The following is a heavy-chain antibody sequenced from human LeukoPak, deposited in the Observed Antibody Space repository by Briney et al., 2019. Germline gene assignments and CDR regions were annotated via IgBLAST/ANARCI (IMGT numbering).Heavy chain of an antibody. Sequence: GGSLRLSCAASGFTVSSNYMSWVCQAAGKGLEWVGRIRNKANSYTTEYAASVKGRFTISRDDSKNSLYLQMNSLKTEDTAVYYCAQSGSYAAFDYWGQGTLVTVSS. D-gene: IGHD3-16*01. CDR3: AQSGSYAAFDY. CDR2: IRNKANSYTT. V-gene: IGHV3-72*01. J-gene: IGHJ4*02. CDR1: GFTVSSNY.